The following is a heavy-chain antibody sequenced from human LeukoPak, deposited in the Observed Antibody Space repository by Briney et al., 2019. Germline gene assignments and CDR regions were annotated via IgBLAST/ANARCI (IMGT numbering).Heavy chain of an antibody. J-gene: IGHJ4*02. CDR2: ISSSSSYI. Sequence: GGSLRLSCAASAFTFSSYSMNWVRQAPGKGLEWVSSISSSSSYIYYADSVKGRFSISRDNAKNSLYLQMNSLRVEDTAVYYCAREDATAFDYWGQGTLVTVSS. CDR3: AREDATAFDY. V-gene: IGHV3-21*01. D-gene: IGHD4-17*01. CDR1: AFTFSSYS.